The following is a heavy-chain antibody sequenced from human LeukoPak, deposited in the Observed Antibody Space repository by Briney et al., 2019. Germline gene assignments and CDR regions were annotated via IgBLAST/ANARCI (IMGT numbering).Heavy chain of an antibody. Sequence: GESLKISCKGSGYSFTSYWIGWVRQMPGTGLEWMGIIYPGDSDTRYSPSFQGHVTISADKSISTAYLQWSSLKASDTAMYYCATSIIAFYDSSGYYPANYYYYYGMDVWGQGTTVTVSS. CDR2: IYPGDSDT. CDR1: GYSFTSYW. CDR3: ATSIIAFYDSSGYYPANYYYYYGMDV. D-gene: IGHD3-22*01. V-gene: IGHV5-51*01. J-gene: IGHJ6*02.